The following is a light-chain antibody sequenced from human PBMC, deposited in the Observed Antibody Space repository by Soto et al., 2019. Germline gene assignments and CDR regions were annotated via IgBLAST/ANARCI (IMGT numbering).Light chain of an antibody. J-gene: IGLJ3*02. CDR1: SSDVGGYNY. CDR2: EVS. V-gene: IGLV2-14*01. Sequence: QSALTQPASVSGSPGQSFTISCIGTSSDVGGYNYVSWYQQHPGKAPKLMIYEVSNRPSGVSNRFSGSKSGNTASLTISGLQAEDEADYYCNSYTKSSTLNWVFGGGTKLTVL. CDR3: NSYTKSSTLNWV.